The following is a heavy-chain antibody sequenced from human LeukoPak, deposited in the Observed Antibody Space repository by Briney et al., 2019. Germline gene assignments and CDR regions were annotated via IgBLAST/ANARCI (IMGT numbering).Heavy chain of an antibody. CDR1: GFTFSSYA. CDR2: ISGSGGST. CDR3: AARRIVGATARYYYYYMDV. Sequence: GGSLRLSCAASGFTFSSYAMSWVRQAPGKGLEWVSAISGSGGSTYYAGSVKGRFTISRDNSKNTLYLQMNSLRAEDTAVYYCAARRIVGATARYYYYYMDVWGKGTTVTVSS. V-gene: IGHV3-23*01. J-gene: IGHJ6*03. D-gene: IGHD1-26*01.